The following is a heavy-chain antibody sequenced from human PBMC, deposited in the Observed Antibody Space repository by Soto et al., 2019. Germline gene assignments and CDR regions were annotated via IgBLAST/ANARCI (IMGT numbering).Heavy chain of an antibody. CDR3: ARMICGAVAWYFDL. Sequence: QVQLQQWGAGLLKPSETLSLTCGVYGGSFSGYFWSWIRQPPGKGLEWIGEINHSGNTNYNPSLKSQVTISIDTSKNQFSLKLSSVTAADTAVYYCARMICGAVAWYFDLWGRGTLVTVSS. CDR2: INHSGNT. D-gene: IGHD6-19*01. CDR1: GGSFSGYF. V-gene: IGHV4-34*01. J-gene: IGHJ2*01.